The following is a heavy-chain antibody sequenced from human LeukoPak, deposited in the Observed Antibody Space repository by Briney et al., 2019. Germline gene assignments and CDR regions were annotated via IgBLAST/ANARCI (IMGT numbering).Heavy chain of an antibody. Sequence: GGSLRLSCAASGFTFSSYSFNWVRQAPGKGLEWVSYISRTTSYADSVKGRFTISRDNAKSSLYLQLNSLRAEDTGVYYCARDTDYAFDVWGQGTMVTVSS. CDR1: GFTFSSYS. J-gene: IGHJ3*01. CDR2: ISRTT. CDR3: ARDTDYAFDV. V-gene: IGHV3-48*01.